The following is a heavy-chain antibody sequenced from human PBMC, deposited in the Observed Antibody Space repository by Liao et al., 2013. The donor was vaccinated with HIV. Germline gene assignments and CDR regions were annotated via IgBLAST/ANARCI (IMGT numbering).Heavy chain of an antibody. J-gene: IGHJ3*01. CDR1: GETFNDYH. Sequence: QVQLQQWGAGLVRPSETLSLTCAVYGETFNDYHWTWIRQFPGKGLEWMGDVNHSGVTTYNPSLKSRVTMSVDTSKNQFSLSLRSVTAADTAVYYCARDWTNDAFDVWGQGTRVTVSS. D-gene: IGHD1-1*01. CDR2: VNHSGVT. V-gene: IGHV4-34*02. CDR3: ARDWTNDAFDV.